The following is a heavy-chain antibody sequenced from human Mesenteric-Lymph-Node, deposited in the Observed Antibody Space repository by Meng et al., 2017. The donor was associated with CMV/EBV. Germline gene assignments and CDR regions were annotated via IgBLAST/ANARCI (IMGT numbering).Heavy chain of an antibody. D-gene: IGHD2-2*01. CDR2: IYSGGST. Sequence: GESLKISCAASGFTVSGNYMSWVRQAPGKGLEWVSVIYSGGSTYYADSVKGRFTISRDNSKNTLYLQMNSLRAEDTAVYYCARDLLVPAATHQEYYYGMDVWGQGTTVTVSS. CDR3: ARDLLVPAATHQEYYYGMDV. V-gene: IGHV3-53*01. J-gene: IGHJ6*02. CDR1: GFTVSGNY.